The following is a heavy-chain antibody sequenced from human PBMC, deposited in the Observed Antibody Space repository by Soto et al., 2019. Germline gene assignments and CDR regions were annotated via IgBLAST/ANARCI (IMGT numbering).Heavy chain of an antibody. CDR2: IIPMLGML. Sequence: QVQLVQSGAEVKTPGSSVKVSCTASGDTFNFYTLSWVRQAPGQGLEWMGRIIPMLGMLNYAQKFQGRVTMIADKSTRTVYMVLSGLRSEDTALYYCATNYGSGSTHFDNWGQGTLVTVSS. CDR3: ATNYGSGSTHFDN. J-gene: IGHJ4*02. CDR1: GDTFNFYT. V-gene: IGHV1-69*02. D-gene: IGHD3-10*01.